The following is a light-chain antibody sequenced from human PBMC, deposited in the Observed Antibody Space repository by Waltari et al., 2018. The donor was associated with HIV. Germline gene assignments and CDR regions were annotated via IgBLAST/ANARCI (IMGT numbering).Light chain of an antibody. CDR3: QQYNNWPPMWT. V-gene: IGKV3-15*01. CDR1: QSVSSN. Sequence: EIVMTQSPGTLSVSPGERATLSCRASQSVSSNLAWYQQQKPGQAPRLLIYGASTRATGVPARFSGSGSGTDFTLTISSLQSEDFAVYFCQQYNNWPPMWTFGQGTKVGNQT. J-gene: IGKJ1*01. CDR2: GAS.